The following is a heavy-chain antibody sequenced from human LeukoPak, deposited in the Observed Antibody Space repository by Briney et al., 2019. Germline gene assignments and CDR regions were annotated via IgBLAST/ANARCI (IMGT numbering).Heavy chain of an antibody. Sequence: ASVKVPCKASGYTFTSYGVNWVRQAPGQGLEWMGWVSGYNGNTRYAQKFQGRVTMTTDTSTSTVYTELRSLRSDDTAVYYCAREWRDCSNGVCAIGHFDYWGQGTLVTVSS. CDR1: GYTFTSYG. CDR2: VSGYNGNT. V-gene: IGHV1-18*01. D-gene: IGHD2-8*01. J-gene: IGHJ4*02. CDR3: AREWRDCSNGVCAIGHFDY.